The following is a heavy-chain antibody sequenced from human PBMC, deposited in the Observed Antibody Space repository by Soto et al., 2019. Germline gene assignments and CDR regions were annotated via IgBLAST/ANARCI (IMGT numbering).Heavy chain of an antibody. CDR3: VRDGTKNLRDWFDP. Sequence: SETLSRTCNVSGGSLAGYYWSWIRQPPGKGLEWIGRIYATGSTDYNPSLKSRLTMSVDMSKKQFSLTLRSVTAADTAMYYCVRDGTKNLRDWFDPWGQGILVPVSS. CDR2: IYATGST. V-gene: IGHV4-4*07. CDR1: GGSLAGYY. J-gene: IGHJ5*02. D-gene: IGHD1-1*01.